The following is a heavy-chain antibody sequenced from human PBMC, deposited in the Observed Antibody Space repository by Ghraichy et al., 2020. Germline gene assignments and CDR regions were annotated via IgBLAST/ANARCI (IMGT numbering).Heavy chain of an antibody. CDR2: ITSSYIT. D-gene: IGHD1-26*01. CDR1: GFGFSDYS. J-gene: IGHJ4*02. Sequence: LSLTCVASGFGFSDYSMDWVRQSPGRGLEWVGRITSSYITTYAASVKGRITISRDNSQNSLYLEINVLKTEDTAVYYCTADSWGSYDYWGQGTLVTVSS. CDR3: TADSWGSYDY. V-gene: IGHV3-72*01.